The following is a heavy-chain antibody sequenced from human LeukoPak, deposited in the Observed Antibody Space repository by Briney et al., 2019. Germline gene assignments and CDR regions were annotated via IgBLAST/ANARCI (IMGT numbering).Heavy chain of an antibody. D-gene: IGHD3-3*01. V-gene: IGHV3-48*02. CDR1: GFTFSTYS. CDR3: ARALTLAGFL. CDR2: ISSSSDTI. Sequence: GGSLRLSCAASGFTFSTYSMNWVRQAPGKGLEWVSYISSSSDTIYYADSVKGRFTISRDNAKNSLYLQMNRLRDEDTAVYYCARALTLAGFLWGQGTLVTVSS. J-gene: IGHJ4*02.